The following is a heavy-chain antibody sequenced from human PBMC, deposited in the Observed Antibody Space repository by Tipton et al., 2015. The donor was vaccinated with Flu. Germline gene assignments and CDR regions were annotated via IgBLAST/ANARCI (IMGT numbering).Heavy chain of an antibody. D-gene: IGHD6-13*01. CDR2: TYYSGST. Sequence: TLSLTCTVSGGSISSSSYYWGWIRQPPGKGLEWIGSTYYSGSTYYNPSLKSRVTLSVDTSKNQFSLKLSSVTAADTAVYYCARFISIAAVADYWGQGTLVTVSS. CDR3: ARFISIAAVADY. V-gene: IGHV4-39*07. CDR1: GGSISSSSYY. J-gene: IGHJ4*02.